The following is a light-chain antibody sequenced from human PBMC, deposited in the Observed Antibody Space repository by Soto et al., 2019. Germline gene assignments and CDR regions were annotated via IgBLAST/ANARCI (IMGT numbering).Light chain of an antibody. CDR3: QQYNNWPPMYT. CDR2: GAS. CDR1: QSVSSS. V-gene: IGKV3-15*01. J-gene: IGKJ2*01. Sequence: EIVMRQSPATLYVSPGERATLSCRASQSVSSSLAWYQQKRGQAPRLLIYGASTRATGIPARFSGSWSGTEFTLTISTLQSEDFAVYYCQQYNNWPPMYTFGQGTKLEIK.